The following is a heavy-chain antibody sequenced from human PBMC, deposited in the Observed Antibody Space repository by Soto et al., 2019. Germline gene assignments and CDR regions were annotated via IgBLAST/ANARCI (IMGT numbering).Heavy chain of an antibody. J-gene: IGHJ5*02. Sequence: SVKVSCKASGGTFSSYAISWVRQAPGQGLEWMGGIIPIFGTADYAQKFQGRVTITADESTSTAYMELSSLRSEDTAVYYCATGGGNSDPEFDPWGQGTLVTVSS. CDR1: GGTFSSYA. D-gene: IGHD2-21*02. CDR3: ATGGGNSDPEFDP. V-gene: IGHV1-69*13. CDR2: IIPIFGTA.